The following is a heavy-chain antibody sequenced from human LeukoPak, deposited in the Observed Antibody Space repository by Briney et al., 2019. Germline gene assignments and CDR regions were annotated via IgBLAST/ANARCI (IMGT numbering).Heavy chain of an antibody. V-gene: IGHV1-18*01. CDR1: GYIFTSYG. CDR2: ISSYNGNT. D-gene: IGHD3-9*01. CDR3: ARDYSYDILTGYTDYFDV. Sequence: ASVKVSCKASGYIFTSYGVSWVRQAPGLGLEWLGWISSYNGNTNYAQRLQDRLTLGTDASTNTAYMELRSLSPDDTAVYFCARDYSYDILTGYTDYFDVWGQGTLVIVSA. J-gene: IGHJ4*02.